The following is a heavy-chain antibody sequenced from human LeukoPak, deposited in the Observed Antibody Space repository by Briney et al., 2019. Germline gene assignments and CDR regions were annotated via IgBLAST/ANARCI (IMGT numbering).Heavy chain of an antibody. V-gene: IGHV3-53*01. Sequence: GGSLRLSCAASGFTVSSNYMSWVRQAPGKGLEWLPVIYSDGSTYYADSVKGRFTISRDNSKNTLYLQMNSLRAEDTAVYYCARIPIVLITSGGYWGQGTLVTVSS. CDR1: GFTVSSNY. CDR3: ARIPIVLITSGGY. D-gene: IGHD3-22*01. J-gene: IGHJ4*02. CDR2: IYSDGST.